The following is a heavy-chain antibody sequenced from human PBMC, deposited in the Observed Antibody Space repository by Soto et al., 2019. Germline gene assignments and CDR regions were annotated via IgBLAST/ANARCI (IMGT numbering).Heavy chain of an antibody. CDR2: ISGSGTT. Sequence: EVLLVESGGGSRQPGGSLRLSCVASGYTFNSHEMNWVRQAPGKGLEWISSISGSGTTNYAESVKGRFTMSRDNAHKSLFLEMKDLRVEDTAVYYCARGGIHWGQGTLVTVSS. CDR3: ARGGIH. V-gene: IGHV3-48*03. D-gene: IGHD3-16*01. J-gene: IGHJ4*02. CDR1: GYTFNSHE.